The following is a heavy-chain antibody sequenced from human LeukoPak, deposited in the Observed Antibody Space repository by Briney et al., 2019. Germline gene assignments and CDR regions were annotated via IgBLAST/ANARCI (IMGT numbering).Heavy chain of an antibody. V-gene: IGHV3-7*01. CDR2: IKQDGSTK. D-gene: IGHD3-10*01. CDR1: GFTFSNYW. Sequence: PGGSLRLSCAASGFTFSNYWMSWVRQAPGKGLEWVANIKQDGSTKYYVDSVKGRFTISRDNAKNSVYLQMNSLRAEDTAVYYCASNVGFGELLYSFDYWGQGTLVTVSS. CDR3: ASNVGFGELLYSFDY. J-gene: IGHJ4*02.